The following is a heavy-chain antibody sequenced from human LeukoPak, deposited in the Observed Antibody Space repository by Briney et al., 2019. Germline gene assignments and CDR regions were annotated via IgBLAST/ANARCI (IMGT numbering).Heavy chain of an antibody. CDR2: ISPYNGNT. D-gene: IGHD5-24*01. CDR3: AREMATIVNQFDY. J-gene: IGHJ4*02. CDR1: GYTFTSYG. Sequence: ASVKVACKASGYTFTSYGISWVRQAPGQGLEWMGWISPYNGNTNYAQKLQGRVTMTTDTSTSTAYMELRNLRSDDTAVYYCAREMATIVNQFDYWGQGTLVTVS. V-gene: IGHV1-18*01.